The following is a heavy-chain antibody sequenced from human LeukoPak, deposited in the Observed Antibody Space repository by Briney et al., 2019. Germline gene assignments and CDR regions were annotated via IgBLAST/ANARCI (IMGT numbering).Heavy chain of an antibody. D-gene: IGHD1-14*01. CDR2: INPNSGAT. CDR3: ARVPTYKEPGGNWFDP. Sequence: ASVKVSCKAPGYTLTDYYVHWVRLAPGQGLEWMGWINPNSGATNYAQKFQGRVTMTRDTSISTAYMELSWLRSDDTAVYYCARVPTYKEPGGNWFDPWGQGTLVTVSS. V-gene: IGHV1-2*02. CDR1: GYTLTDYY. J-gene: IGHJ5*02.